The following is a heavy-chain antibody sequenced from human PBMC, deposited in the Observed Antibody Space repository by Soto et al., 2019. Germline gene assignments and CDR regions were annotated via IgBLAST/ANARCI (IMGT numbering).Heavy chain of an antibody. J-gene: IGHJ3*01. CDR1: GYSFSTYW. Sequence: PGESLKISCKGSGYSFSTYWIAWVRQMPGKGLEWMGIIYPDDSDTRYSPSFQGQVSISADKSISTAYLQWSSLKASDTAMYYCARRRETTMAYDASDLWGQGXMVTV. V-gene: IGHV5-51*01. CDR2: IYPDDSDT. CDR3: ARRRETTMAYDASDL. D-gene: IGHD5-18*01.